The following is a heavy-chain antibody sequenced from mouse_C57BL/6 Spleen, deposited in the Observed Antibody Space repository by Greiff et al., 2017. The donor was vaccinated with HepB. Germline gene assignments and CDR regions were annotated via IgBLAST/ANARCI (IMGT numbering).Heavy chain of an antibody. CDR3: AREDVDYFDY. CDR1: GYAFSSYW. CDR2: IYPGDGDT. V-gene: IGHV1-80*01. Sequence: QVHVKQSGAELVKPGASVKISCKASGYAFSSYWMNWVKQRPGKGLEWIGQIYPGDGDTNYNGKFKGKATLTADKSSSTAYMQLSSLTSEDSAVYFCAREDVDYFDYWGQGTTLTVSS. J-gene: IGHJ2*01.